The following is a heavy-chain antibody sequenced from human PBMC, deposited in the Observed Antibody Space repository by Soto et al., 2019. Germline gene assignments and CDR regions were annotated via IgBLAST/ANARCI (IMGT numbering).Heavy chain of an antibody. V-gene: IGHV3-53*01. Sequence: GGSLRLSCAASGFTVSSNYMSWVRQAPGKGLEWVSIIYSGGSTYYADSVKGRFTISRDNSKNTLNLQMNSLRAEDTAVYYCATGGTYYVDYGMDVWGQGTTVTVSS. D-gene: IGHD1-26*01. CDR3: ATGGTYYVDYGMDV. CDR2: IYSGGST. J-gene: IGHJ6*02. CDR1: GFTVSSNY.